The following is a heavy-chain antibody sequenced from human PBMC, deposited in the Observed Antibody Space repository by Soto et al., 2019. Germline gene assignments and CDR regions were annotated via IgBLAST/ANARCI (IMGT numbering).Heavy chain of an antibody. CDR2: IYYSGST. V-gene: IGHV4-31*03. CDR1: GGSISSGGYY. D-gene: IGHD3-10*01. CDR3: ASLLLWFGDHHAGVDY. Sequence: QVQLQESGPGLVKPSQTLSLTCTVSGGSISSGGYYWSWIRQHPGKGLEWIGYIYYSGSTYYNPSLKSRVTRSVDTSKNQFSLKLSSVTAADTAVYYCASLLLWFGDHHAGVDYWGQGTLVTVSS. J-gene: IGHJ4*02.